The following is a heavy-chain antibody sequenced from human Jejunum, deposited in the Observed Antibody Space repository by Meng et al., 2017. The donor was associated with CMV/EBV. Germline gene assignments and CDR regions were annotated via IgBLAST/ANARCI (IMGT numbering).Heavy chain of an antibody. V-gene: IGHV3-66*01. CDR3: ARDTNHHYKSGGYFDY. CDR2: IHGDDTT. J-gene: IGHJ4*02. CDR1: GFTVSGDF. D-gene: IGHD3-10*01. Sequence: EVQLVESGGDLVQPVRFLRIACAASGFTVSGDFMSWVRQAPGKGLEWVSVIHGDDTTFYADSVKGRFTISRDHSKNMLYLQMNSLRAEDTAIYYCARDTNHHYKSGGYFDYWGQGTLVTVS.